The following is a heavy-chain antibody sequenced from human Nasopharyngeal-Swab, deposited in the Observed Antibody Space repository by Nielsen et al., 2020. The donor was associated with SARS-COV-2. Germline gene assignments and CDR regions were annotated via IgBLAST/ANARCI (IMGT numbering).Heavy chain of an antibody. CDR1: GGSISSYY. V-gene: IGHV4-59*01. CDR3: AREPAYGDYFDY. CDR2: IYYSGST. Sequence: SETLSLTCTVSGGSISSYYWGWIRQPPGKGLEWIGSIYYSGSTNYNPSLKSRVTISVDTSKNQFSLKLSSVTAADTAVYYCAREPAYGDYFDYWGQGTLVTVSS. J-gene: IGHJ4*02. D-gene: IGHD4-17*01.